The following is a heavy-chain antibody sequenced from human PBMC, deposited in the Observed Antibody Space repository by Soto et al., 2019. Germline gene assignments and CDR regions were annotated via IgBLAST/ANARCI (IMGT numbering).Heavy chain of an antibody. CDR1: GFTFSSYA. CDR2: ISGSGGST. V-gene: IGHV3-23*01. D-gene: IGHD2-2*01. J-gene: IGHJ6*02. Sequence: GGSLRLSCAASGFTFSSYAMSWVRQAPGKGLEWVSAISGSGGSTYYADSVKGRFTISRDNSKNTLYLQMNSLRAEDTAVYYCAKGSLLHQASIYYYYGMDVWGQGTTVTVSS. CDR3: AKGSLLHQASIYYYYGMDV.